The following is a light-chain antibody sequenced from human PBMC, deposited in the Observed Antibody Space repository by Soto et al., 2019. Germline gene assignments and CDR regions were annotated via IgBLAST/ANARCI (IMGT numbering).Light chain of an antibody. J-gene: IGKJ4*01. V-gene: IGKV3-15*01. CDR3: QRDNNWPLT. CDR1: QSVSST. CDR2: GAS. Sequence: IVLTHSPAPRSVSPVVRAPLSCTASQSVSSTLAWYRQKPGQAPILVIYGASTRATGFPARFSGSGSGTEFALTINSLQSEDFAVYYCQRDNNWPLTFGGGTKV.